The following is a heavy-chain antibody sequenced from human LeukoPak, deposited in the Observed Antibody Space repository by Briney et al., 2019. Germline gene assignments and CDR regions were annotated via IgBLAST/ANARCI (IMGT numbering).Heavy chain of an antibody. CDR3: ARGGTYSSGLPGS. J-gene: IGHJ5*02. Sequence: PGGSLRLSCAASGFTFSSYAMSWVRQAPGKGLEWVSRINSDGSSTNYADSVKGRFTISRDNAKNTLYLQMNTLRAEDTAVYYCARGGTYSSGLPGSWGQGTLVTVSS. V-gene: IGHV3-74*01. D-gene: IGHD5-18*01. CDR1: GFTFSSYA. CDR2: INSDGSST.